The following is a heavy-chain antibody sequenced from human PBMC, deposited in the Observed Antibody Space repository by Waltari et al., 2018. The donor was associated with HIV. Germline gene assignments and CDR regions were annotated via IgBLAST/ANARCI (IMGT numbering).Heavy chain of an antibody. CDR3: AKGVSVATRTGFDS. D-gene: IGHD5-12*01. J-gene: IGHJ4*02. Sequence: VQLLESGGGLVQPGGSLRLSCAASGFSFSDYALGWVRPAPGNGLQGGSTISGSGKTTYYAESVEGRFTISRDDSQNTLYLQMHSVRGEDTAVYFCAKGVSVATRTGFDSWGQGTMVIVSS. CDR1: GFSFSDYA. CDR2: ISGSGKTT. V-gene: IGHV3-23*01.